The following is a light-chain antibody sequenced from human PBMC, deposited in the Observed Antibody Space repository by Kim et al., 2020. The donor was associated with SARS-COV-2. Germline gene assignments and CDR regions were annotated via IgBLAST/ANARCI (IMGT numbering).Light chain of an antibody. CDR3: QQYGSSPGT. CDR1: QSVSSSY. J-gene: IGKJ1*01. Sequence: LTPGERANLACRASQSVSSSYLAWYQQKPGQAPRLLIYGASSRATGIPDRFSGSGSGTDFTLTISRLEPEEFAVYYCQQYGSSPGTFGQGTRWIS. V-gene: IGKV3-20*01. CDR2: GAS.